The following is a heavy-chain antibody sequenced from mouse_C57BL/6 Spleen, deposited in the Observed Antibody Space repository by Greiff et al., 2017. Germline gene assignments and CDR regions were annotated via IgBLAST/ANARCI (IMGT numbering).Heavy chain of an antibody. V-gene: IGHV1-15*01. Sequence: VQVVESGAELVRPGASVTLSCKASGYTFTDYEMHWVKQTPVHGLEWIGAIDPETGGTAYNQKFKGKDTLTADKSSSTAYMELSSLTSEDSAVYYCTRSPFNYWGQGTTLTVSS. J-gene: IGHJ2*01. CDR3: TRSPFNY. CDR1: GYTFTDYE. CDR2: IDPETGGT.